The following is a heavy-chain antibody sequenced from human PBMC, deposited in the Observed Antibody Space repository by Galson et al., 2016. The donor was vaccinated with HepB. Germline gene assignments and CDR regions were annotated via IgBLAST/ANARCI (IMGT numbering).Heavy chain of an antibody. CDR1: GFTFSSHA. V-gene: IGHV3-23*01. Sequence: SLRLSCAASGFTFSSHAITWVRQAPGMGLEWVSAVSGNGGSSNYAESVKGRFTVSRDNSKNTVYLQMNTVRAEDTAVYFCAGEGNYYGSGGYRDGLEFWGQGTMVTVSS. CDR2: VSGNGGSS. D-gene: IGHD3-10*01. J-gene: IGHJ3*01. CDR3: AGEGNYYGSGGYRDGLEF.